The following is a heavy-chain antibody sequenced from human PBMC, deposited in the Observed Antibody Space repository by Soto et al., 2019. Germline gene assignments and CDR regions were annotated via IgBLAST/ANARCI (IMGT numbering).Heavy chain of an antibody. CDR2: INAGNGNT. CDR1: GYTFTSYA. V-gene: IGHV1-3*01. J-gene: IGHJ4*02. CDR3: AGDQGRHGDYFFDY. D-gene: IGHD4-17*01. Sequence: QVQLVQSGAEVKKPGASVKVSCKASGYTFTSYAMHWVRQAPGQRLEWMGWINAGNGNTKYSQKFQGRVTITRDTPASTANMERSSLRSEDTAVYYCAGDQGRHGDYFFDYWAREPWSPSPQ.